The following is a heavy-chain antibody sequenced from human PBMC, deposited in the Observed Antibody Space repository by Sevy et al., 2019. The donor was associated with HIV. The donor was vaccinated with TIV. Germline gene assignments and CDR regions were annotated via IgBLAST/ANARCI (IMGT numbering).Heavy chain of an antibody. V-gene: IGHV1-18*01. CDR1: GYTFTNYH. J-gene: IGHJ1*01. D-gene: IGHD1-26*01. Sequence: ASVKVSCKASGYTFTNYHITWVRQAPGQGLEWMEWITPNNGNTNYVQRLQGRVTMTTDTSTSTTYMELRSLRSDDTAVYYCARAPSGSQGPGQYFHHWGQGTLVTVSS. CDR2: ITPNNGNT. CDR3: ARAPSGSQGPGQYFHH.